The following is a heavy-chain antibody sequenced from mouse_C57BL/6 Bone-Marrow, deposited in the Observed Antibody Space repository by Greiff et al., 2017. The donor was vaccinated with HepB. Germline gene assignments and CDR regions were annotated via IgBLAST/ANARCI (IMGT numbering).Heavy chain of an antibody. V-gene: IGHV5-16*01. CDR3: ARDYYGSSYWYFDV. D-gene: IGHD1-1*01. CDR2: INYDGSST. Sequence: EVHLVESEGGLVQPGSSMKLSCTASGFTFSDYYMAWVRQVPEKGLEWVANINYDGSSTYYLDSLKSRFIISRDNAKNILYLQMSSLKSEDTATYYWARDYYGSSYWYFDVWGTGTTVTVSS. CDR1: GFTFSDYY. J-gene: IGHJ1*03.